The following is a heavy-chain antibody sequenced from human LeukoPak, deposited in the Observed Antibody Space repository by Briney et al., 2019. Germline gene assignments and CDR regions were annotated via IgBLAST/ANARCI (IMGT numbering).Heavy chain of an antibody. D-gene: IGHD3-10*01. Sequence: SETLSLTCTVSGGSISSYYWSWIRQPPGKGLEWIGYIYYSGSTNYNPSLKSRDTISVDTSKNQFSLKLSSVTAADTAVYYCARGVHKTGDSFDIWGQGTMVTVSS. CDR3: ARGVHKTGDSFDI. J-gene: IGHJ3*02. CDR2: IYYSGST. V-gene: IGHV4-59*01. CDR1: GGSISSYY.